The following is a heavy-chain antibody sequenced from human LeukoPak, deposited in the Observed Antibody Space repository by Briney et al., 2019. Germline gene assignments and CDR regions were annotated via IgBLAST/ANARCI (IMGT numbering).Heavy chain of an antibody. J-gene: IGHJ3*02. D-gene: IGHD6-6*01. CDR1: GGSISSYY. CDR3: TRDSAEYSSSPDAFDI. Sequence: SETLSLTCTVSGGSISSYYLSWIRQPPGKGLEWIGYIYYSGSTNYNPSLKSRVTISVDTSKNQFSLKLSSVTAADTAVYYCTRDSAEYSSSPDAFDIWGQGTMVTVSS. CDR2: IYYSGST. V-gene: IGHV4-59*01.